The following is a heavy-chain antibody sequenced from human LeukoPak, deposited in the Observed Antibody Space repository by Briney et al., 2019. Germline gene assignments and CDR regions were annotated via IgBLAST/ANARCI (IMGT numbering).Heavy chain of an antibody. D-gene: IGHD4-17*01. CDR3: ARETVHY. CDR1: GFTFSNYE. Sequence: GGSLRLPCAASGFTFSNYEFNWVRQAPGKGLEWVSYIGRGYGITYYADSVKGRFTVSRDDAKNSVYLQMNSLRAEDTAIYYCARETVHYWGQGILVTVSS. J-gene: IGHJ4*02. V-gene: IGHV3-48*03. CDR2: IGRGYGIT.